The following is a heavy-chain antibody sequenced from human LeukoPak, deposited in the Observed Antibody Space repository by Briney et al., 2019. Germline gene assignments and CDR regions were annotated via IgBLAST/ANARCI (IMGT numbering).Heavy chain of an antibody. Sequence: GGSLRLSCAASGFTFSSYWMSWVRQAPGRGLEWVANIKQDGSEKYYVDSVKGRFTISRDNAKNSLYLQMNSLRAEDTAVYYCARAGYDILTGYNRYYYYYYYMDVWGKGTTVTVSS. V-gene: IGHV3-7*01. D-gene: IGHD3-9*01. CDR2: IKQDGSEK. CDR1: GFTFSSYW. CDR3: ARAGYDILTGYNRYYYYYYYMDV. J-gene: IGHJ6*03.